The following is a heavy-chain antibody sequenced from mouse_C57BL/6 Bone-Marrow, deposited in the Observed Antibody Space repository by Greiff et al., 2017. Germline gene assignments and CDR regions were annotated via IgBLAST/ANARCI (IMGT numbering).Heavy chain of an antibody. J-gene: IGHJ1*03. CDR1: GYTFTSYW. D-gene: IGHD1-1*01. Sequence: QVQLQQSGAELAKPGASVKLPCKASGYTFTSYWMHWVKQRPGQGLEWIGYINPSSGYTKYNQKFKDKATLTADKSSSTAYMQLSSLTYEDSAVYYCARVPLPTVVATDWYFDVWGTGTTVTVSS. V-gene: IGHV1-7*01. CDR3: ARVPLPTVVATDWYFDV. CDR2: INPSSGYT.